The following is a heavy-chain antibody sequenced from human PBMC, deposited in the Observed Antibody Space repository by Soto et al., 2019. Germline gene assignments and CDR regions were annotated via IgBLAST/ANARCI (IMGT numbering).Heavy chain of an antibody. CDR2: FDPEDGET. V-gene: IGHV1-24*01. J-gene: IGHJ6*03. CDR3: ATDASPSRLRRLPYYYYYYMDV. CDR1: GYTLTELS. Sequence: ASVKVSCKVSGYTLTELSMHWVRQAPGKGLEWMGGFDPEDGETIYAQKFQGRVTMTEDTSTDTAYMELSSLRSEDTAVYYCATDASPSRLRRLPYYYYYYMDVWGKGTTVTVSS. D-gene: IGHD2-2*01.